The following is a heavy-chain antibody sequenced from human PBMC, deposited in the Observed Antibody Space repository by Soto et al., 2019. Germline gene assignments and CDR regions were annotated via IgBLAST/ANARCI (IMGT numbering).Heavy chain of an antibody. V-gene: IGHV1-2*04. CDR1: GYTFTGYY. D-gene: IGHD2-2*01. Sequence: WASVKVSCKASGYTFTGYYMHWVRQAPGQGLEWMGWINPNSGGTNYAQKFQGWVTMTRDTSISTAYMELSRLRSDDTAVYYCARCSSTTSRSGMDVWGQGTTVTVSS. CDR3: ARCSSTTSRSGMDV. CDR2: INPNSGGT. J-gene: IGHJ6*02.